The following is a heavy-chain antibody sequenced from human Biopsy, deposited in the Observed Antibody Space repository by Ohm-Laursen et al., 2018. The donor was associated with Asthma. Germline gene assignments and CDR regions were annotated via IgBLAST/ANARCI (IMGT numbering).Heavy chain of an antibody. D-gene: IGHD1-1*01. V-gene: IGHV3-30*01. CDR3: VRDGTDDAFDI. CDR1: GFSFSNFA. CDR2: ISKDASTQ. J-gene: IGHJ3*02. Sequence: SLRLSCSVSGFSFSNFAIHWVRQAPGKGLEWVGVISKDASTQDYADSVKGRFTMARDNSKNTLDLQMNSLREEDTAVYYCVRDGTDDAFDIWGQGTVVSVSS.